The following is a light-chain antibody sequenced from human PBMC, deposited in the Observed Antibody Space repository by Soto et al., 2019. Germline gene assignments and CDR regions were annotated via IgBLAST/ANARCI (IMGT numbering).Light chain of an antibody. CDR1: SSNIGAGYD. V-gene: IGLV1-40*01. CDR3: QSYDSSLSGYV. J-gene: IGLJ1*01. CDR2: VNS. Sequence: QSVLTQPPSVSGAPGQMVTISCTGSSSNIGAGYDVHWYQQLPGTAPKLLIYVNSNRPSGVPDRFSGSKSATSASLSITGLQAEDEADYYCQSYDSSLSGYVFGXGTKVTVL.